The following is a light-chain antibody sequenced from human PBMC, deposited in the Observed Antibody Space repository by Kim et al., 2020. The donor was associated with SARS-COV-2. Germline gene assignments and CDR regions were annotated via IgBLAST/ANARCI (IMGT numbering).Light chain of an antibody. CDR1: QSVSRNY. V-gene: IGKV3-20*01. Sequence: LSPGERGTLSCRASQSVSRNYLAWYQQKPGQAPRLLIYGASSRATGISDRFSGSGSGTDFTLTISRLEPEDFAVYYCQQYGTSPSFGPGTKVDIK. CDR2: GAS. CDR3: QQYGTSPS. J-gene: IGKJ3*01.